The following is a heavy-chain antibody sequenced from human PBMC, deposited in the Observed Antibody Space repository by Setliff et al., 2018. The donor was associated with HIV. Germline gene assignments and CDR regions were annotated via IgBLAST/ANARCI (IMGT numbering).Heavy chain of an antibody. V-gene: IGHV1-18*01. CDR3: ARSEGQWLRPEGALCDY. Sequence: ASVKVSCKASGYTFTSYDISWVRQAPGQGLEWMGSMSTYNGNTNYAQKVQGRVTMTTGTSTSTAYMELRSLRPDDTAVYYCARSEGQWLRPEGALCDYWGQGTLVTVSS. CDR2: MSTYNGNT. J-gene: IGHJ4*02. D-gene: IGHD5-12*01. CDR1: GYTFTSYD.